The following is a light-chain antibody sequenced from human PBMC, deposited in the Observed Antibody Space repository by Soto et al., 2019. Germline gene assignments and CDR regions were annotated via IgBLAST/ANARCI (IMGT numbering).Light chain of an antibody. V-gene: IGKV1-5*03. J-gene: IGKJ1*01. CDR1: QFISKS. CDR3: QHYNSYLET. CDR2: KAS. Sequence: DIQITQSPSTLSASVGDRVTITCRTSQFISKSVAWYQQKPGKAPKLLIYKASSLESGVPSRFSGSGSGTEFSLTISSLQPDDFATYYCQHYNSYLETFGQGTKVEIK.